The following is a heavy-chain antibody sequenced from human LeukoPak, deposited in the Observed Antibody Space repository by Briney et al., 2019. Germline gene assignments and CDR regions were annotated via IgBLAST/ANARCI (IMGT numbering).Heavy chain of an antibody. CDR3: ARDGYNWGYFDY. CDR2: INHSGST. Sequence: KPSETLSLTCAVYGGSFSGYYWSWIRQPPGKGLEWIGEINHSGSTNYNPSLKSRVTISVDTSKTQFSLKLSSVTAADTAVYYCARDGYNWGYFDYWGQGTLVTVSS. J-gene: IGHJ4*02. CDR1: GGSFSGYY. D-gene: IGHD5-24*01. V-gene: IGHV4-34*01.